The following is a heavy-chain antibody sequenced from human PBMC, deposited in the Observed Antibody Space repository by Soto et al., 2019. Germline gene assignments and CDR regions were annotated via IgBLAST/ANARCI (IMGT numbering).Heavy chain of an antibody. CDR3: AKDLDDYIWGSYRRGSYFDY. D-gene: IGHD3-16*02. CDR2: ISGSGGST. J-gene: IGHJ4*02. V-gene: IGHV3-23*01. Sequence: EVQLLESGGGLVQPGGSLRLSCAASGFTFSSYAMSWVRQAPGKGLEWVSAISGSGGSTYYADSVKGRFTISRDNSKNTLYLQMNSLRAEDTAVYYCAKDLDDYIWGSYRRGSYFDYWGQGTLVTVSS. CDR1: GFTFSSYA.